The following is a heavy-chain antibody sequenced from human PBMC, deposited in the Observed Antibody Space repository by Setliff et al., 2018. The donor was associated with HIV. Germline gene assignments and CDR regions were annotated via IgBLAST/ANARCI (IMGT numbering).Heavy chain of an antibody. V-gene: IGHV1-46*01. Sequence: ASVKVSCKASGYTFTNYYMHWVRQAPGQGLEWMGIINPAGNPTSYAQKFQGRLTMTRDTSTNTVYMELGSLRSDDTAVYYCARDVLDLVISVYGFWGQGIPVTVSS. CDR3: ARDVLDLVISVYGF. J-gene: IGHJ4*02. CDR2: INPAGNPT. D-gene: IGHD3-22*01. CDR1: GYTFTNYY.